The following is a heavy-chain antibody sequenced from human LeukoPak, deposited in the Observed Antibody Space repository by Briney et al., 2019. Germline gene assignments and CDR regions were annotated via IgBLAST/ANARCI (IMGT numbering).Heavy chain of an antibody. D-gene: IGHD2-21*01. Sequence: PGGSLRLSCAASGLTFSSYGMHWVRQAPGKGLEWVAVISYDGSNKYYADSVKGRFTISRDNSKNTLYLQMNSLRVEDTAVYYCAKDDSGDGVYWGQGTLVTVSS. CDR2: ISYDGSNK. CDR1: GLTFSSYG. J-gene: IGHJ4*02. CDR3: AKDDSGDGVY. V-gene: IGHV3-30*18.